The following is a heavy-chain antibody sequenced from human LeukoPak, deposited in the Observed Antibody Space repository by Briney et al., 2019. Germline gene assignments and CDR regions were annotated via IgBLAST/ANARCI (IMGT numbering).Heavy chain of an antibody. J-gene: IGHJ4*02. CDR2: ISGSGGST. CDR3: AKDPESDYYDIAANFDY. Sequence: GALRLSCAASGFTFSSYAMSWVRQAPGKGLEWVSAISGSGGSTYYADSVKGRFTISRDNSKNTLYLQMNSLRAEDTAVYYCAKDPESDYYDIAANFDYWGQGTLVTVSS. CDR1: GFTFSSYA. D-gene: IGHD3-22*01. V-gene: IGHV3-23*01.